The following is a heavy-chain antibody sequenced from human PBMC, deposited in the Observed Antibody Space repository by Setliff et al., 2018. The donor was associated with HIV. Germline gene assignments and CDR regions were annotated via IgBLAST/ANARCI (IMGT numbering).Heavy chain of an antibody. J-gene: IGHJ4*02. D-gene: IGHD6-13*01. CDR3: ARESTMAAAGFDY. Sequence: SETLSLTCAVSGDSVSGPNYNWGWIRQPPGKGLEWIGTISFRGSTSYSPSLKSRVTISVDPSKKQFSLKMGSVTAADTAIYYCARESTMAAAGFDYWGQGTLVTVSS. CDR2: ISFRGST. CDR1: GDSVSGPNYN. V-gene: IGHV4-39*07.